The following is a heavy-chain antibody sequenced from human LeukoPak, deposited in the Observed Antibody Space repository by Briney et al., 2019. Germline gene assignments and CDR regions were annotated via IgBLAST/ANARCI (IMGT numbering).Heavy chain of an antibody. CDR2: ISAYNGNT. V-gene: IGHV1-18*01. CDR1: GYTFTSYG. D-gene: IGHD1-14*01. CDR3: ARLTTINNIYPTLDY. J-gene: IGHJ4*02. Sequence: ASVKLSCKASGYTFTSYGISWVRQAPGQGLEWIGWISAYNGNTNYAQKLQGRVTMTTDTSTSTAYMELRSLRSDDTAVYYCARLTTINNIYPTLDYWGQGTLVTVSS.